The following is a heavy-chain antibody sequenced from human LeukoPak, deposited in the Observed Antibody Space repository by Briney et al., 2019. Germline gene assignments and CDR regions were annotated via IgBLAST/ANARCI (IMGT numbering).Heavy chain of an antibody. CDR1: GGSISSGGYS. CDR3: ARESRGYSGYDYVGWFDP. Sequence: SQTLSLTCAVSGGSISSGGYSWSWIRQPPGKGLEWIGYIYHSGSTYYNPSLKSRVTISVDRSENQFSLKLSSVTAADTAVYYCARESRGYSGYDYVGWFDPWGQGTLVTVSS. D-gene: IGHD5-12*01. CDR2: IYHSGST. V-gene: IGHV4-30-2*01. J-gene: IGHJ5*02.